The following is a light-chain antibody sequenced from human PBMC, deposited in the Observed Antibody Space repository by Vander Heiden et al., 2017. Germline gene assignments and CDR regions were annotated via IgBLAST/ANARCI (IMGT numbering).Light chain of an antibody. CDR3: AAWDDSLNGPVV. V-gene: IGLV1-44*01. J-gene: IGLJ2*01. Sequence: QSVLPQPPSASGTPGQRVTTSCSGSSSNIGSNTVNWYQQLPGTAPNLLIYSNNQRPSGVPDRFSCSKSGTSASLAISGLQSEDEADDYCAAWDDSLNGPVVFGGGTKLTVL. CDR2: SNN. CDR1: SSNIGSNT.